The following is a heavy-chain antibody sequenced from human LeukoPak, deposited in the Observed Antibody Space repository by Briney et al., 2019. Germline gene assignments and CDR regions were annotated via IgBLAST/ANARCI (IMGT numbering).Heavy chain of an antibody. CDR2: IYTSGST. Sequence: SETLSLTCAVYGGSFSGYYWSWIRQPAGKGLEWIGRIYTSGSTNYNPSLKSRVTMSVDMSKNQFPLELSSVTAADTAVYYCARQGSYGDYMLVDYWGQGTRVTVSS. J-gene: IGHJ4*02. D-gene: IGHD4-17*01. V-gene: IGHV4-59*10. CDR1: GGSFSGYY. CDR3: ARQGSYGDYMLVDY.